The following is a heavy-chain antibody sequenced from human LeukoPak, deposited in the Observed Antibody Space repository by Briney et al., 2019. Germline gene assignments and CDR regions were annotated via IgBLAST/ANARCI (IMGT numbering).Heavy chain of an antibody. CDR2: MDSDGSNT. CDR3: ARGGNFASGSFDY. Sequence: PGGSLRLSCAASGFTFTSFWMHWVRQAPGKGLVWVSRMDSDGSNTNYADSVKGRFTMSRDNAENTVYLQMNSLRAEDTAVYYCARGGNFASGSFDYWGQGTLATVSS. CDR1: GFTFTSFW. V-gene: IGHV3-74*01. J-gene: IGHJ4*02. D-gene: IGHD3-10*01.